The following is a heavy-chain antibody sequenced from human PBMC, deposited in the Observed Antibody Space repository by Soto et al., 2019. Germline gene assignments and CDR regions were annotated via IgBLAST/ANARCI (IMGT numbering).Heavy chain of an antibody. J-gene: IGHJ4*02. V-gene: IGHV6-1*01. D-gene: IGHD6-13*01. Sequence: SQTLSLTCGISGDSVASNSATWNWIRQSPSRGLEWLGRTYYWSRWYNDYAASVKSRISVNPDTSKNQFSLQLNSVTPEDTVVYFCARGGKIAAGGIDYWGQGILVTVSS. CDR2: TYYWSRWYN. CDR1: GDSVASNSAT. CDR3: ARGGKIAAGGIDY.